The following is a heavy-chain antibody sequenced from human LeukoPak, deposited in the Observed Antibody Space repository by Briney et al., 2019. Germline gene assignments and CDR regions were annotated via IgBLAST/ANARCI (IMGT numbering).Heavy chain of an antibody. CDR1: GFTLSSDW. CDR2: IKQDGSEK. J-gene: IGHJ4*02. D-gene: IGHD3-3*01. CDR3: AREGNDFWSGYYGCLFDY. Sequence: PGGSLRLSCAASGFTLSSDWMSWVRQAPGRGLGWVANIKQDGSEKYYVDSVKGRFTLSRDNAKNSMYLQMNSLRAEDTAVYYSAREGNDFWSGYYGCLFDYWGQGTLVTVSS. V-gene: IGHV3-7*01.